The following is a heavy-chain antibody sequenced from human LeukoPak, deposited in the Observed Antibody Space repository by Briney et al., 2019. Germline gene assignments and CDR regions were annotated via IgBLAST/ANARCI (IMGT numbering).Heavy chain of an antibody. J-gene: IGHJ4*02. V-gene: IGHV3-21*06. CDR1: RFNFNSFV. Sequence: GGSLRLSCAASRFNFNSFVMGWVRQPPGKGLEWVSSISTSSGYIFYADSLKGRVTISRDNAKNSLYLQMNSLRAEGTAVYYCVRGKKPGWDMSYFDYWGQGILVTVSS. D-gene: IGHD1-14*01. CDR2: ISTSSGYI. CDR3: VRGKKPGWDMSYFDY.